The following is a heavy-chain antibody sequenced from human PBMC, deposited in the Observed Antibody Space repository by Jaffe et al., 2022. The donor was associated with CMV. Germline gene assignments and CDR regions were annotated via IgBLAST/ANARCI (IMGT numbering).Heavy chain of an antibody. CDR3: ARGWLPSGNTGPGYYYMDV. J-gene: IGHJ6*03. D-gene: IGHD5-12*01. V-gene: IGHV4-34*01. Sequence: QVQLQQWGAGLLKPSETLSLTCAVYGGSFSGYYWSWIRQPPGKGLEWIGEINHSGSTNYNPSLKSRVTISVDTSKNQFSLKLSSVTAADTAVYYCARGWLPSGNTGPGYYYMDVWGKGTTVTVSS. CDR1: GGSFSGYY. CDR2: INHSGST.